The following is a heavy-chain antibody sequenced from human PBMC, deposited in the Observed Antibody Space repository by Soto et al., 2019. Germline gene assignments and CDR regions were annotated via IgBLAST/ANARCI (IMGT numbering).Heavy chain of an antibody. V-gene: IGHV4-39*01. J-gene: IGHJ6*03. CDR1: GGSISSSSYY. Sequence: SETLSLTCTVSGGSISSSSYYWGWIRQPPGKGLEWIGSIYYSGSTYYNPSLKSRVTISVDTSKNQFSLKLSSVTAADTAVYYCRKTQYCSSTSCSPVSYYYYMDVWGKGTTVTVSS. CDR3: RKTQYCSSTSCSPVSYYYYMDV. D-gene: IGHD2-2*01. CDR2: IYYSGST.